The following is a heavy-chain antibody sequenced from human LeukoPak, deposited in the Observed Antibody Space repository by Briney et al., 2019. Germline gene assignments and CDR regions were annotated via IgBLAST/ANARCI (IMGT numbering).Heavy chain of an antibody. CDR3: ARGYYYGSGSYYILDY. CDR1: GFTFSSYS. D-gene: IGHD3-10*01. J-gene: IGHJ4*02. CDR2: IISSSSYI. V-gene: IGHV3-21*01. Sequence: GGSLRLSCAASGFTFSSYSMNWVRQAPGKGLEWVSSIISSSSYIYYADSVKGRFTISRDNAKNSLYLQMNSLRAEDTAVYYCARGYYYGSGSYYILDYWGQGTLVTVSS.